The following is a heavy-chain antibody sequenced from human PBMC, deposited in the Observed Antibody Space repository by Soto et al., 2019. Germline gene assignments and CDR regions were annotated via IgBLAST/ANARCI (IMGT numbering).Heavy chain of an antibody. CDR1: GFTFSSYW. V-gene: IGHV3-74*01. D-gene: IGHD3-10*01. Sequence: EVQLVESGGGLVQPGGSLRLSCAASGFTFSSYWMHWVRQAPGKGLVWVSRINPDGSTTSYADSVKGRFTISRARAKDMLYLQMSSLRGEDRAVYYCARVAIGSYYFEYWGQGTLVTVSS. CDR2: INPDGSTT. CDR3: ARVAIGSYYFEY. J-gene: IGHJ4*02.